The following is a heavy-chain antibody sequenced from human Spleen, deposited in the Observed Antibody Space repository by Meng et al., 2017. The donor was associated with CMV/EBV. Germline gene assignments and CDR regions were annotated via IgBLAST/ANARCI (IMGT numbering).Heavy chain of an antibody. CDR3: ARASYCTSSRCYLYLQN. CDR2: IKPGGGST. J-gene: IGHJ1*01. V-gene: IGHV1-46*01. Sequence: ASVKVSCKASGYTFTSYYIHWVRQAPGHGLEWMGIIKPGGGSTTYAQKFQGRVTLTRDMPTSTVYMEVSSLTSEDTAVYYCARASYCTSSRCYLYLQNWGQGTLVTVSS. D-gene: IGHD2-2*01. CDR1: GYTFTSYY.